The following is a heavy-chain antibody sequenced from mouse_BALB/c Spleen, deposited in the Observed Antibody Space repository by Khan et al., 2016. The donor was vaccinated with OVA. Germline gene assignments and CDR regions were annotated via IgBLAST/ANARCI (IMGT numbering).Heavy chain of an antibody. V-gene: IGHV5-6-5*01. CDR1: GFTFGNYA. CDR3: ARDYWFAY. Sequence: EVELVESGGGLVKPEGSLKLSFAASGFTFGNYAMSWVRKSPEKRRDWVASISSGDSTYYPDSVKGRFTISRDNARNILYLQMSSLRSEDTAMYYCARDYWFAYWGQGTLVTVSA. CDR2: ISSGDST. J-gene: IGHJ3*01.